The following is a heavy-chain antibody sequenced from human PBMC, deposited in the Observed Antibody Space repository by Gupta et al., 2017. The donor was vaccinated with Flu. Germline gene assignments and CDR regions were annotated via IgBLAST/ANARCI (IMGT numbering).Heavy chain of an antibody. CDR3: ARDLVVATGIRGVFDY. D-gene: IGHD5-12*01. V-gene: IGHV4-34*01. J-gene: IGHJ4*02. CDR2: INHSGST. Sequence: QVQLQQWGAGLLKPSETLSLTCAVYGGSFSGYYWSWIRQPPGKGLEWIGEINHSGSTNYNPSLKSRVTISVDTSKNQFSLKLSSVTAADTAVYYCARDLVVATGIRGVFDYWGQGTLVTVSS. CDR1: GGSFSGYY.